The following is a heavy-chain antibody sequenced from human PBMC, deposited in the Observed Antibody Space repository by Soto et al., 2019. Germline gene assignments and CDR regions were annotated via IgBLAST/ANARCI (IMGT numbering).Heavy chain of an antibody. CDR3: ARGAVAGHFDY. Sequence: PGGSLRLSCAASGFTFSSYGMHWVRQAPGKGLEWVAVIWYDGSNKYYADSVKGRFTISRDNSKNTLYLQMNSLRAEDTAVYYCARGAVAGHFDYWGQGTLVTVSS. D-gene: IGHD6-19*01. J-gene: IGHJ4*02. CDR1: GFTFSSYG. CDR2: IWYDGSNK. V-gene: IGHV3-33*01.